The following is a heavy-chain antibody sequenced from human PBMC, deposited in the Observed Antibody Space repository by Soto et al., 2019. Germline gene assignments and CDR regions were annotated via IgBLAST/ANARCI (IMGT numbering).Heavy chain of an antibody. J-gene: IGHJ4*02. D-gene: IGHD6-13*01. CDR1: GFSLSNARMG. CDR2: IFWNDET. Sequence: QVTLKESGPVLVKPTETLTLTCTVSGFSLSNARMGVSWIRQPPGKALEWLAHIFWNDETSYSPSLRSRLTTSNDTSKSQVVLTMTNMDPVDTATDYCARPAHSSSWLSFSYWGQGTLVTVSS. CDR3: ARPAHSSSWLSFSY. V-gene: IGHV2-26*01.